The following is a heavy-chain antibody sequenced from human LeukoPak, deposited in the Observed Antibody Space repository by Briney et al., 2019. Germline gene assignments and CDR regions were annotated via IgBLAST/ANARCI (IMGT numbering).Heavy chain of an antibody. Sequence: ASVKVSCKSSGYSFSDYYMHWVRQAPGQGLEWMGWINPNTGGTNYPQKFQGRVTMTSDTSISTAYMELSRLRSDDTAVYFCAKSYSTGCGDSWGQGTLVTVSS. CDR2: INPNTGGT. V-gene: IGHV1-2*02. CDR3: AKSYSTGCGDS. D-gene: IGHD2-8*02. CDR1: GYSFSDYY. J-gene: IGHJ4*02.